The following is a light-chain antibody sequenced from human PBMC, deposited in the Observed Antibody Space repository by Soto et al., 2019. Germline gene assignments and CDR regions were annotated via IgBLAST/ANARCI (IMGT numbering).Light chain of an antibody. V-gene: IGKV3-15*01. Sequence: DIVRTQYPATLYVAPGERVTFTCRASQGVSRKLAWYQHNPGQAPRLLSSGASTGATGIPARFSGSGSGTEFTLTISSLQSEDVAVYFCHQYHSTPWTFGQGTKVDIK. CDR2: GAS. CDR1: QGVSRK. CDR3: HQYHSTPWT. J-gene: IGKJ1*01.